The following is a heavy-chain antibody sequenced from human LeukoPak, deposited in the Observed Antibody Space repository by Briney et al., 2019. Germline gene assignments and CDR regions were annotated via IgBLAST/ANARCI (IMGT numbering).Heavy chain of an antibody. CDR2: ISGSDT. CDR1: GFTFSNFA. Sequence: GGSLRLSCAASGFTFSNFAMTWVRQAPGKGLEWVSVISGSDTHYADSVKGRFTIPRDNPKNTLYLQMNSLRAEDTAVYYCAKLLSGHYYTDYFDSWGQGTLVTVSS. CDR3: AKLLSGHYYTDYFDS. J-gene: IGHJ4*02. D-gene: IGHD1-26*01. V-gene: IGHV3-23*01.